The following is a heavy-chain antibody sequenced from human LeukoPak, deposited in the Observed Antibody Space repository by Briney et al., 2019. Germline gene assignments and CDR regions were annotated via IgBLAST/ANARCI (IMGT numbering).Heavy chain of an antibody. Sequence: SETLSLTCTVSGGSISSYYWSWIQQPPGKGLEWIGYIYYSGSTNYNPSLKSRVTISVDTSKNQFSLKLSSVTAADTAVYYCARGIVGATDFDYWGQGTLVTVSS. CDR1: GGSISSYY. CDR2: IYYSGST. J-gene: IGHJ4*02. D-gene: IGHD1-26*01. CDR3: ARGIVGATDFDY. V-gene: IGHV4-59*01.